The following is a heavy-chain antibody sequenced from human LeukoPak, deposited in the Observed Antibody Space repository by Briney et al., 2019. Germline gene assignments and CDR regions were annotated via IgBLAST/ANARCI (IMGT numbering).Heavy chain of an antibody. CDR2: ISYDGSNK. D-gene: IGHD2-15*01. CDR1: GFTFSSYG. J-gene: IGHJ4*02. V-gene: IGHV3-30*18. Sequence: GRSLRLSCAASGFTFSSYGMHWVLQAPGKGLEWVAVISYDGSNKYYADSVKGRFTISRDNSKNTLYLQMNSLRAEDTAVYYCAKLSGGSCYDVYWGQGTLVTVSS. CDR3: AKLSGGSCYDVY.